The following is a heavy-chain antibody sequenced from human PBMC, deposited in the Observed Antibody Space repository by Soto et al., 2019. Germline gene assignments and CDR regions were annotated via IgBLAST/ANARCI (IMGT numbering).Heavy chain of an antibody. J-gene: IGHJ5*02. D-gene: IGHD3-10*01. CDR2: IKSKTDGGTT. V-gene: IGHV3-15*01. CDR3: TTTYGSGP. CDR1: GFTFSDAW. Sequence: GGTLRLSCAASGFTFSDAWMTWIRQAPGKGMAWVGRIKSKTDGGTTDYAAPVRGRFAISREDSENTLYLQMNSLKTADTAGYYCTTTYGSGPWGQGTLVTVSS.